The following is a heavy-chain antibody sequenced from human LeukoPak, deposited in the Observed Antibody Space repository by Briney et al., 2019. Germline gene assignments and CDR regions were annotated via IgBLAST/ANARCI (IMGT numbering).Heavy chain of an antibody. Sequence: KPSETLSLTCSVSGASISSYYWSWIRQPPGKGLEWIGYIYYSGSTNYNPSLKSRVTISVDTSKNQFSLKLSSVTAADTAAYYCARCRPELRDTAMVNYYYYGMDVWGQGTTVTVSS. CDR2: IYYSGST. J-gene: IGHJ6*02. D-gene: IGHD5-18*01. V-gene: IGHV4-59*01. CDR1: GASISSYY. CDR3: ARCRPELRDTAMVNYYYYGMDV.